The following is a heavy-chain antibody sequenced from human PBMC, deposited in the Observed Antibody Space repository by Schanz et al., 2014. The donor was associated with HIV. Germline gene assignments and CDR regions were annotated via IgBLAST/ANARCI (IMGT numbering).Heavy chain of an antibody. CDR2: INPNSGAT. CDR3: ARDTNCVLDV. V-gene: IGHV1-2*02. J-gene: IGHJ6*02. Sequence: QVQLAQSGAEVKEPGASVKVSCKPYGYIFTGHLMHWVRQAPGQGLEWMGWINPNSGATDSAQKFQGRVTMTRDTSISTAFMELSSLRSDDTAVYHCARDTNCVLDVWGQGTTVTVSS. CDR1: GYIFTGHL. D-gene: IGHD2-8*01.